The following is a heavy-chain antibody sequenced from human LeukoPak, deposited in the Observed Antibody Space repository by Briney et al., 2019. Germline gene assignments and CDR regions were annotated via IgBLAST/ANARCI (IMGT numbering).Heavy chain of an antibody. V-gene: IGHV3-7*01. J-gene: IGHJ4*02. Sequence: PGGSLRLSCAASGFTFSSYWMSWVRQAPGKGLEWVANIKQDGGEKYYEDSVKGRFTISRDNAKNSLYLQMNSLRAEDTAVYYCARDHSSSWYSRPFDYWGQGTLVTVSS. D-gene: IGHD6-13*01. CDR1: GFTFSSYW. CDR2: IKQDGGEK. CDR3: ARDHSSSWYSRPFDY.